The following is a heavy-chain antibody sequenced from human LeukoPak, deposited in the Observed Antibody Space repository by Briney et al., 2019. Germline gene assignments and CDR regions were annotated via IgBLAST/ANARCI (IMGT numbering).Heavy chain of an antibody. Sequence: ASVKVSCKASGYTFTSYGISWVRQAPGQGLEWMGWISAYNGNTNYAQKLQGRVTMTTNTSTSTAYMELRSLRSDDTAVYYCARTMVRGVTGAGGSDYWGQGTLVTVPS. CDR3: ARTMVRGVTGAGGSDY. D-gene: IGHD3-10*01. V-gene: IGHV1-18*01. J-gene: IGHJ4*02. CDR2: ISAYNGNT. CDR1: GYTFTSYG.